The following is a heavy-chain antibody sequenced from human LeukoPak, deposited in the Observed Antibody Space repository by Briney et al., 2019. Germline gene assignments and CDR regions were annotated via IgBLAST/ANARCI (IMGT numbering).Heavy chain of an antibody. V-gene: IGHV3-21*04. CDR1: GFTFSSYS. D-gene: IGHD5-24*01. CDR2: ISSSSSYI. CDR3: AKGRGDGYKYPLLFDH. J-gene: IGHJ4*02. Sequence: GGSLRLSCAASGFTFSSYSMNWVRQAPGKGLEWVSSISSSSSYIYYADSVKGRFTISRDNARNSLYLQMNSLRAEDTAVYYCAKGRGDGYKYPLLFDHWGQGTLVTVSS.